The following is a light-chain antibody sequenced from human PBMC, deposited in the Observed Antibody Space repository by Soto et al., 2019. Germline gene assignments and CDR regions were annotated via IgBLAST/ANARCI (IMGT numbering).Light chain of an antibody. CDR3: QQYGSSPVT. V-gene: IGKV3-20*01. Sequence: EIVLTQSPGTLSLSPGERATLSCRASQSVSSSFVAWFQQKAGQAPRLLIYGTSSRATGIPDRFSGSGSGTDFTLTISRLEPEDFAVYYCQQYGSSPVTFGQGTKVDIK. J-gene: IGKJ1*01. CDR2: GTS. CDR1: QSVSSSF.